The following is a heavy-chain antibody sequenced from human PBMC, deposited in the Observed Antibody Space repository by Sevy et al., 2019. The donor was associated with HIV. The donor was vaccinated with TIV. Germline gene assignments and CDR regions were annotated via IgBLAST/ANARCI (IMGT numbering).Heavy chain of an antibody. Sequence: GGSLRLSCAASGFSFSDYRMHWVRQAPGKGLEWVAVISYDGRNNKYNADSVKSRFTISRDNSKNTMYLQMNSLRAEDKAIYYCARDRGELLSSAFDYWGQGTLVTVSS. CDR1: GFSFSDYR. CDR3: ARDRGELLSSAFDY. D-gene: IGHD1-26*01. CDR2: ISYDGRNNK. J-gene: IGHJ4*02. V-gene: IGHV3-30*03.